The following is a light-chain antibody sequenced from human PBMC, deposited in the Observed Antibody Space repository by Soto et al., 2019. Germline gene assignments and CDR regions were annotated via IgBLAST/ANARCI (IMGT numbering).Light chain of an antibody. CDR1: QDIGND. Sequence: DIPMTQSPSSLSASVGDRVTITCRASQDIGNDLGWYQQKPGKAPKRLIYAASSLQSGVPSRFSGCRSGTEFTLTNSSLQPEDFATYFCVQHDSYPLTFGGGTKVEIK. J-gene: IGKJ4*01. CDR2: AAS. V-gene: IGKV1-17*01. CDR3: VQHDSYPLT.